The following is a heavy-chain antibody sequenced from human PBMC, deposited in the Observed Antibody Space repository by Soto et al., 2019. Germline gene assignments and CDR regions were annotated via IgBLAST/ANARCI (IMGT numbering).Heavy chain of an antibody. CDR2: IIPIFGTA. J-gene: IGHJ4*02. V-gene: IGHV1-69*13. CDR1: GGTFSSYA. D-gene: IGHD3-10*01. Sequence: SVKVSCKASGGTFSSYAISWVRQAPGQGLEWMGGIIPIFGTANYAQKSQGRVTITADESTSTAYMELSSLRSEDTAVYYCARERDGSGIFDYWGQGTLVTVSS. CDR3: ARERDGSGIFDY.